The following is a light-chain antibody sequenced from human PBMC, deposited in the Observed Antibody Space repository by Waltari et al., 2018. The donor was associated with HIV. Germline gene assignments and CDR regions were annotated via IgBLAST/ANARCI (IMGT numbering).Light chain of an antibody. J-gene: IGLJ1*01. Sequence: QSVLTQPPSASGTPGQRVTISCSGSSANIGSNPVCWFQQLPGTAPKVLIYTDNQRPSGVPDRFSGSKSGTSASLAISGLRSEDEADYFCAAWDDRLRGYVFGTGAKVTVL. CDR1: SANIGSNP. V-gene: IGLV1-47*01. CDR3: AAWDDRLRGYV. CDR2: TDN.